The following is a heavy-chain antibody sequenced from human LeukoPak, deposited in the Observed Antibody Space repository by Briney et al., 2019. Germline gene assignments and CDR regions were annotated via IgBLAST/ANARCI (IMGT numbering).Heavy chain of an antibody. Sequence: GGSLRLSCAASGFTFSSSWMTWVRQAPGKGLEWVANIEQDGSEKHDVDSVKGRFTISRDNAKNSLYLQMNSLRAEDTAVYYCARGGTAEYFQHWGQGTLVTVSS. J-gene: IGHJ1*01. CDR1: GFTFSSSW. CDR3: ARGGTAEYFQH. CDR2: IEQDGSEK. V-gene: IGHV3-7*04.